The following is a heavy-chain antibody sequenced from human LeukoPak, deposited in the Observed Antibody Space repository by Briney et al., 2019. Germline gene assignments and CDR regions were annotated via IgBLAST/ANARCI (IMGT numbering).Heavy chain of an antibody. V-gene: IGHV3-30-3*01. Sequence: GGSLRLSCAASGFTFSSYAMHWVRQAPGKGLEWVAVISYDGSNKYYADSVKGRFTISRDNSRNTLYLQMNSLRAEDTAVYYCASPSPGFDPWGQGTLVTVSS. CDR1: GFTFSSYA. CDR3: ASPSPGFDP. CDR2: ISYDGSNK. J-gene: IGHJ5*02.